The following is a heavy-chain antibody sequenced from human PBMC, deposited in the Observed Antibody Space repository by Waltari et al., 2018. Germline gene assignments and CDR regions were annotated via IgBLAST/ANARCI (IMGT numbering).Heavy chain of an antibody. CDR3: ARGDSSGWADAFDI. D-gene: IGHD6-19*01. J-gene: IGHJ3*02. V-gene: IGHV4-34*01. Sequence: QVQLQQWGAGLLKPSETLSLTCAVYGGSFSGYYWSWIRQPPGKGLEWIGEINHSGSTNYNPSLKSRVTISVDTSKNQFSLKLSSVTAADTAVYYCARGDSSGWADAFDIWGQRKMVTVSS. CDR2: INHSGST. CDR1: GGSFSGYY.